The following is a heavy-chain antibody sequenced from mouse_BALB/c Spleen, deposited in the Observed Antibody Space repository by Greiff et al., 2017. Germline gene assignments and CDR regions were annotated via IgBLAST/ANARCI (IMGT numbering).Heavy chain of an antibody. V-gene: IGHV5-17*02. CDR2: ISSGSSTI. CDR3: AREGGTMITTRGAWFAY. D-gene: IGHD2-4*01. Sequence: EVKLVESGGGLVQPGGSRKLSCAASGFTFSSFGMHWVRQAPEKGLEWVAYISSGSSTIYYADTVKGRFTISRDNPKNTLFLQMTSLRSEDTAMYYCAREGGTMITTRGAWFAYWGQGTLVTVSA. CDR1: GFTFSSFG. J-gene: IGHJ3*01.